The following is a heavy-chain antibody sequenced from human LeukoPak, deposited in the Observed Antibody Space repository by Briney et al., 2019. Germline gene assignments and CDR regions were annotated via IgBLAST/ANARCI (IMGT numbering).Heavy chain of an antibody. CDR3: ATQTWLAYFDY. CDR2: IYSGGNT. D-gene: IGHD6-19*01. V-gene: IGHV3-53*01. CDR1: DFTVSSNY. Sequence: GGSLRLSCAASDFTVSSNYMSWGRQAPGKGLEWVSIIYSGGNTFYADSVKGRFTISRDNSKNTLYLQMNSLRVEDTAVYYCATQTWLAYFDYWGQGALVTVSS. J-gene: IGHJ4*02.